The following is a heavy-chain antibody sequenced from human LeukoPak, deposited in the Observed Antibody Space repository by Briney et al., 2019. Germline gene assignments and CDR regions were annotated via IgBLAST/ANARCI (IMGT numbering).Heavy chain of an antibody. D-gene: IGHD2-2*01. CDR2: IDWDDDK. V-gene: IGHV2-70*01. J-gene: IGHJ1*01. CDR1: AVSLSTSGMC. Sequence: SGPALAKPTQTLTLTRSLSAVSLSTSGMCVSWIRQPPGKALEWLALIDWDDDKYYSTSLKTRLTISNDTSRNQVVLKKTNMDPVDTATYYCARVVPASIVPAEYFQQWGQGTLVAVSS. CDR3: ARVVPASIVPAEYFQQ.